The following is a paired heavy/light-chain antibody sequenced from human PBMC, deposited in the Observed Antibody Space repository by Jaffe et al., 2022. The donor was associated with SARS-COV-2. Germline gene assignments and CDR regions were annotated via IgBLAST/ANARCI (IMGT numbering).Light chain of an antibody. CDR3: QQYNSPYT. Sequence: DIQMTQSPSTLSASVGDRVTITCRASQSISSWLAWYQQKPGKAPKLLIYKASSLESGVPSRFSGSGSGTEFTLTISSLQPDDFATYYCQQYNSPYTFGQGTKLEIK. V-gene: IGKV1-5*03. CDR2: KAS. J-gene: IGKJ2*01. CDR1: QSISSW.
Heavy chain of an antibody. CDR1: GYTFTSYA. D-gene: IGHD3-10*01. CDR3: ARENTVWFGDLRAAFDI. Sequence: QVQLVQSGAEVKKPGASVKVSCKASGYTFTSYAMHWVRQAPGQRLEWMGWINAGNGNTKYSQKFQGRVTITRDTSASTAYMELSSLRSEDTAVYYCARENTVWFGDLRAAFDIWGQGTMVTVSS. CDR2: INAGNGNT. V-gene: IGHV1-3*01. J-gene: IGHJ3*02.